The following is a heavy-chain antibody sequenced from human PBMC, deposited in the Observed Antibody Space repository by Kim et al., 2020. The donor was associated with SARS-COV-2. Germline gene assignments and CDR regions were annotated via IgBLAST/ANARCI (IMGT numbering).Heavy chain of an antibody. V-gene: IGHV4-4*02. D-gene: IGHD6-19*01. J-gene: IGHJ4*02. CDR1: GGSISSSNW. Sequence: SETLSLTCAVSGGSISSSNWWSWVRQPPGKGLEWIGEIYHSGSTNYNPSLKSRVTISVDKSKNQFSLKLSSVTAADTAVYYCAREIAVAGIFPNFDYWGQGTLVTVSS. CDR3: AREIAVAGIFPNFDY. CDR2: IYHSGST.